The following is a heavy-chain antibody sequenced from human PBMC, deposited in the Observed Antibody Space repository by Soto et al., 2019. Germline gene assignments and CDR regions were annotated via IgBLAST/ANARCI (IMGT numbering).Heavy chain of an antibody. CDR2: IYYSGST. J-gene: IGHJ6*02. V-gene: IGHV4-31*03. CDR3: ARGDYYYYYGMDV. CDR1: GGSISSGGYY. Sequence: SETLSLTCTVSGGSISSGGYYWSWIRLHPGKGLEWIGYIYYSGSTYYNPSLKSRVTISVDTSKNQFSLKLSSVTAADTAVYYCARGDYYYYYGMDVWGQGTTVTVSS.